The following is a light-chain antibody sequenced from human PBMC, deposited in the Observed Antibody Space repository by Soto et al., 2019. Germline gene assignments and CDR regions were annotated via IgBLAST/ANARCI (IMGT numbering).Light chain of an antibody. CDR1: QSVSSN. CDR3: QPYNNWPLT. Sequence: ERVMTQSPATLSVSPGERATLSCRASQSVSSNLGWYQQKPGQAPRLLIYGASTRATGIPARFSGSGSGTEFTLTISSLHSEDFAVYYCQPYNNWPLTFGGGTKVDIK. J-gene: IGKJ4*01. V-gene: IGKV3-15*01. CDR2: GAS.